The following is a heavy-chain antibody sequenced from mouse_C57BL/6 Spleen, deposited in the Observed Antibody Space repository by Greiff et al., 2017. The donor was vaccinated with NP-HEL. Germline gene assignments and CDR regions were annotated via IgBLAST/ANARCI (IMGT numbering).Heavy chain of an antibody. D-gene: IGHD1-1*01. CDR3: ARSYGSSGYFDV. CDR2: IDPEDGET. CDR1: GFNIKDYY. Sequence: VPLQPSGAELVKPGASVKLSCPASGFNIKDYYMHWVKQRTEQGLEWIGRIDPEDGETKYAPKFQGKATITADPSSNTAYLQLSSLTSEDTAVYYCARSYGSSGYFDVWGTGTTVTVSA. V-gene: IGHV14-2*01. J-gene: IGHJ1*03.